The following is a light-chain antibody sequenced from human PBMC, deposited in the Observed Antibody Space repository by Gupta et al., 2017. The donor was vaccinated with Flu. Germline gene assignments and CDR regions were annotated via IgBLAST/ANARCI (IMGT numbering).Light chain of an antibody. V-gene: IGKV1-5*03. CDR1: HRISPW. CDR3: QQYHNTPLT. Sequence: DIKLITSSSTLSAAVVDRVTITCRPSHRISPWLAWYQQKQGKVPKLLIYYAATLEGGVASRFSGSGYGTEFTLTINSLQPDDFATYYCQQYHNTPLTFGGGTKVEI. CDR2: YAA. J-gene: IGKJ4*01.